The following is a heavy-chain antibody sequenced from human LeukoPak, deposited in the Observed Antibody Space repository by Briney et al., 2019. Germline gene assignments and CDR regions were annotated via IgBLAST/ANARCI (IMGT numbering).Heavy chain of an antibody. V-gene: IGHV3-74*01. J-gene: IGHJ3*02. Sequence: GGSLRLSCAASGFTLSSKVMHWVRQAPGTGLVWVSRIIRDGTGTDYADSVKGRFTISRDIATNTLYLQVNSLRAEDTAVYYCARAVGYGAGSYGFDIWGQGTTVTVSS. CDR1: GFTLSSKV. CDR3: ARAVGYGAGSYGFDI. D-gene: IGHD3-10*01. CDR2: IIRDGTGT.